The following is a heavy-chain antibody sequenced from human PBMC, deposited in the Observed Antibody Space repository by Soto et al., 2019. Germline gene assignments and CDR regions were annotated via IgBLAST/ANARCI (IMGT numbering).Heavy chain of an antibody. V-gene: IGHV3-23*01. CDR1: GFIFSNYA. CDR3: AKHIAVGNFDY. J-gene: IGHJ4*02. CDR2: ISGTGGDT. Sequence: HPGGSLRLSCAASGFIFSNYAVSWVRQAPGKGLEWVSAISGTGGDTFYADSVKGRFIISRDNSQNTLHLQMNSLRAEDSAVYFCAKHIAVGNFDYWGRGTLVTVSS. D-gene: IGHD2-21*01.